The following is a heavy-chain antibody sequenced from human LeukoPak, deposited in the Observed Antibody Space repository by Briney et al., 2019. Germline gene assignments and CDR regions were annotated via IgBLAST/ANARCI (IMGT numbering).Heavy chain of an antibody. CDR1: GFTFSSFE. CDR3: AKVGYDFWSGYSTLYYYYMDV. D-gene: IGHD3-3*01. CDR2: ISSSGTII. Sequence: GGSLRLSCVASGFTFSSFEMLWVRQTPGKGLEWVSYISSSGTIIYYADSVKGRFTISRDNSKNTLYLQMNSLRAEDTAVYYCAKVGYDFWSGYSTLYYYYMDVWGKGTTVTVSS. V-gene: IGHV3-48*03. J-gene: IGHJ6*03.